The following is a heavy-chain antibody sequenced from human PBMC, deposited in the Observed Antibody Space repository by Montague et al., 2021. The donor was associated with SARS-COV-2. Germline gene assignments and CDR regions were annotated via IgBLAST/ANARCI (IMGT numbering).Heavy chain of an antibody. CDR1: GSSVRSYY. CDR2: IYDSGST. CDR3: ARENTVTTFGGPYYIDS. V-gene: IGHV4-59*02. J-gene: IGHJ4*02. D-gene: IGHD4-17*01. Sequence: SETLSLTCIVSGSSVRSYYWSWIRQPPGKGLEWIGYIYDSGSTNHNPSLKGRVTISVGTSKNQFSLKLSSVTAADTAVYYCARENTVTTFGGPYYIDSWGQGTLATVSA.